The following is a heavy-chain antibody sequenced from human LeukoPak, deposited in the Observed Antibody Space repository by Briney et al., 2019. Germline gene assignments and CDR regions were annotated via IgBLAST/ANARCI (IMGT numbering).Heavy chain of an antibody. Sequence: ASVKVSCKASGYTFTSYAMNWVRQAPGQGLEWMGWINTNTGNPTYAQGFTGRFVFSLDTSVSTAYLQISSLKAEDTAVYYCASTILTGLDNYYYYYGMDVWGQGTTVTVSS. CDR3: ASTILTGLDNYYYYYGMDV. CDR1: GYTFTSYA. D-gene: IGHD3-9*01. J-gene: IGHJ6*02. V-gene: IGHV7-4-1*02. CDR2: INTNTGNP.